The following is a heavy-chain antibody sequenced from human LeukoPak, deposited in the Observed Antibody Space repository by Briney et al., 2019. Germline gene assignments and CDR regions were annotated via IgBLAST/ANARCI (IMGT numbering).Heavy chain of an antibody. CDR2: ISGSGGST. D-gene: IGHD1-7*01. J-gene: IGHJ4*02. CDR3: AKEQESSKLFDY. CDR1: GFTFSSYA. V-gene: IGHV3-23*01. Sequence: GGSLRLSCAASGFTFSSYAMSWVRQAPGKGLEWVSAISGSGGSTYYADSVKGRFTISRDNSKNRLYLQMNSLRADDTAVYYCAKEQESSKLFDYWGQGTLVTVSS.